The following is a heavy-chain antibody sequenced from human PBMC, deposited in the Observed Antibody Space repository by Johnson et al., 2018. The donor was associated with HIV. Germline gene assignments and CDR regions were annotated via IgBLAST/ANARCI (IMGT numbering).Heavy chain of an antibody. Sequence: VQLVESGGGVVQPGGSLRLSCAASGFIFSTYGMHWVRQAPGKGLEWVAFIRYDGSNKYYVDSVKGRFTISRDNSKNTLYLQMNSLRAEDTAMYYCAKSESGWYPIRAFDIWGQGTMVTVSS. V-gene: IGHV3-30*02. D-gene: IGHD6-19*01. CDR1: GFIFSTYG. CDR2: IRYDGSNK. CDR3: AKSESGWYPIRAFDI. J-gene: IGHJ3*02.